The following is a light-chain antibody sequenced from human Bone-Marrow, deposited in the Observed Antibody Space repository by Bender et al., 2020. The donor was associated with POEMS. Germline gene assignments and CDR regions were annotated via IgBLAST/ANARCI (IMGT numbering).Light chain of an antibody. CDR1: ALPKQY. V-gene: IGLV3-25*03. J-gene: IGLJ3*02. CDR3: SAHTDRSTLV. CDR2: DDS. Sequence: SYELTQPPSVSVSPGQTARITCSGDALPKQYAFWYQQKPGQAPVLVGYDDSDRPSGVSDRFSGSKSGNTASLTISGLQAEDEADYYCSAHTDRSTLVFGGGTKVTVL.